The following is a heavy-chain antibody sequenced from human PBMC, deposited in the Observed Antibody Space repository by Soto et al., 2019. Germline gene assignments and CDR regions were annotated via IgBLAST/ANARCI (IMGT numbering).Heavy chain of an antibody. CDR2: INAGNGNT. D-gene: IGHD2-21*02. V-gene: IGHV1-3*01. Sequence: VKVSCKASGYTFTSYAMHWVRQAPGQRLEWMGWINAGNGNTKYSQKFQGRVTITRDTSASTAYMELSSLRSEDTAVYYCARSIVVVTAADYWGQGTLVTVSA. CDR1: GYTFTSYA. J-gene: IGHJ4*02. CDR3: ARSIVVVTAADY.